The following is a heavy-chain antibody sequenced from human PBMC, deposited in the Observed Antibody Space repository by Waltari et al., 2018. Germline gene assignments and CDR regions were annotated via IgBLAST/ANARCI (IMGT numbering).Heavy chain of an antibody. D-gene: IGHD2-21*02. CDR2: ISHSGTT. CDR1: GGSFSGYY. V-gene: IGHV4-34*01. J-gene: IGHJ3*02. CDR3: ARQEIIVEVTGDAFDI. Sequence: QVQLQQWGAGLLKPSETLSLTCAVYGGSFSGYYRSWIRQPPGKGLGWVGEISHSGTTNYIPSLKSRVTISLDTSKNQFSLKLSSVTAADTAVYYCARQEIIVEVTGDAFDIWGQGTMVTVSS.